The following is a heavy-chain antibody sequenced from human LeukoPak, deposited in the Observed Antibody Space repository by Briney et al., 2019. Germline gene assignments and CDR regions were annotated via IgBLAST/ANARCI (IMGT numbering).Heavy chain of an antibody. V-gene: IGHV4-30-4*01. J-gene: IGHJ4*02. Sequence: SQTLSLTCTVSGGSIRSGDYSWSWIRQPPGKGLEWIGYICYSGSTYYTPSLKSRVTISVDTCKNQSSLKLSSVTDADTAEYYCAAIVRGGYYFDYWGQGTLVTVSS. D-gene: IGHD3-10*01. CDR2: ICYSGST. CDR3: AAIVRGGYYFDY. CDR1: GGSIRSGDYS.